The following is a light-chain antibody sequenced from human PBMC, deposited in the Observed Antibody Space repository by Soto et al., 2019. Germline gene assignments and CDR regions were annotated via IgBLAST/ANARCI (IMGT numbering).Light chain of an antibody. CDR3: AAWDDSLISSYV. CDR2: RNN. V-gene: IGLV1-47*01. J-gene: IGLJ1*01. CDR1: SSNIGSNY. Sequence: QSVLTQPPSASGTPGQRVIISCSGSSSNIGSNYVYWYQQLPGTAPKLLINRNNQRPSGVPDRFSGSMSGTSASLAISGLRSEDEGDYYCAAWDDSLISSYVFGTGTKLTVL.